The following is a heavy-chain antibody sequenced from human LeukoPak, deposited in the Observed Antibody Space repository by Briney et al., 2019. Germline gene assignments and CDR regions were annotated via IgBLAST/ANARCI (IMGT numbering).Heavy chain of an antibody. CDR1: GFTFSSYG. J-gene: IGHJ4*02. CDR2: IWYDGSNK. CDR3: ARDWATVVTLGY. D-gene: IGHD4-23*01. Sequence: GGSLRLSCAASGFTFSSYGMHWVRQAPGKGLEWVAVIWYDGSNKYYADSVKGRFTISRDNSKNTLYLQMNSLRAEDTAVYYCARDWATVVTLGYWGQGTLVTVSS. V-gene: IGHV3-33*01.